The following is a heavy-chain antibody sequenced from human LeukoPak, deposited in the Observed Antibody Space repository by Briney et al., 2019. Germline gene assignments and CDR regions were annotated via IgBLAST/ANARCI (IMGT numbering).Heavy chain of an antibody. J-gene: IGHJ4*02. Sequence: GGSLRLSCAASGFNFSSYSMNWVRQAPGKGLEWVSFITNSGSYIYYADSLKGGFTISRDNDKKSLHLQMNSLRAEDAAVYYYATDLKSTLGELSHLFDYWGQGTLVTVSS. CDR1: GFNFSSYS. CDR2: ITNSGSYI. CDR3: ATDLKSTLGELSHLFDY. V-gene: IGHV3-21*01. D-gene: IGHD3-10*01.